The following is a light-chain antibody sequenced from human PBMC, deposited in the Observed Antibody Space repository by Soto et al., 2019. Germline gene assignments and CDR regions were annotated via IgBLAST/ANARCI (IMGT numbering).Light chain of an antibody. J-gene: IGLJ1*01. Sequence: QSVLTQPPSASGTPGQRVTISYAGSSSNIGGNSVTWYQQVPGTAPKLLIYSDNRRPSGVPDRSSGSKSGTSASLAISGLQSADEADYYCATWDDSLNGSGVFGTGTKVTVL. CDR1: SSNIGGNS. CDR2: SDN. CDR3: ATWDDSLNGSGV. V-gene: IGLV1-44*01.